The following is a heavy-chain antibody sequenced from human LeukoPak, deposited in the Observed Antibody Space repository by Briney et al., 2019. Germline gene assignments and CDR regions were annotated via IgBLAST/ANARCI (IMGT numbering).Heavy chain of an antibody. D-gene: IGHD5-12*01. CDR3: AREAGVAMASFSY. CDR2: INPNSGGT. Sequence: GASVKVSCKASGYTFTGYYMHWVRQAPGQGLEWMGWINPNSGGTNYAQKFQGRVTMTRDTSISTAYMELSRLRSDDTAVYYCAREAGVAMASFSYWGQGTLVTVSS. V-gene: IGHV1-2*02. CDR1: GYTFTGYY. J-gene: IGHJ4*02.